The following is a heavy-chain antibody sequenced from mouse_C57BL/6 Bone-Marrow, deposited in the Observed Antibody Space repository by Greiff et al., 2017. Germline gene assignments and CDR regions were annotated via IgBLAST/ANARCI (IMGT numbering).Heavy chain of an antibody. V-gene: IGHV1-59*01. CDR3: ARTPPSFYPYFDY. J-gene: IGHJ2*01. Sequence: QVQLQQPGAELVRPGTSVKLSCKASGYTFTSYWMHWVKQRPGQGLEWIGVIDPSDSYTNYNQKFKGKATVTVDTSSSTAYMQRSSLTSEDSAVYYCARTPPSFYPYFDYWAQGTTLTVSS. CDR2: IDPSDSYT. D-gene: IGHD2-3*01. CDR1: GYTFTSYW.